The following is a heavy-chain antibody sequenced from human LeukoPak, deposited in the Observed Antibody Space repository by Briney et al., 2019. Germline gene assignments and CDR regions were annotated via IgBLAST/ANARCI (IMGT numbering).Heavy chain of an antibody. V-gene: IGHV3-30*03. D-gene: IGHD3-22*01. CDR3: AREVYSSGSYDY. J-gene: IGHJ4*02. CDR1: GFTFSNYD. Sequence: GGSLRLSCAASGFTFSNYDMHWVRQAPGKGLEWVAVISYDGTNKYYADSVKGRFTISRDNAKNSLYLQMNSLRAEDTAVYYCAREVYSSGSYDYWGQGTLVTVSS. CDR2: ISYDGTNK.